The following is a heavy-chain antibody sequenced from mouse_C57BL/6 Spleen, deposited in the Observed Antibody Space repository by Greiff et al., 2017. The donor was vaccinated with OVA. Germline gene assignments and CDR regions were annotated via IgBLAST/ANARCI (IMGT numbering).Heavy chain of an antibody. CDR3: AREDDGLY. J-gene: IGHJ3*01. CDR1: GFTFSDYY. D-gene: IGHD2-3*01. Sequence: DVMLVESGGGLVQPGGSLKLSCAASGFTFSDYYMYWVRQTPEKRLEWVAYISNGGGSTYYPDTVKGRFTISRDNAKNTLYLQMSRLKSEDTAMYYCAREDDGLYWGQGTLVTVSA. CDR2: ISNGGGST. V-gene: IGHV5-12*01.